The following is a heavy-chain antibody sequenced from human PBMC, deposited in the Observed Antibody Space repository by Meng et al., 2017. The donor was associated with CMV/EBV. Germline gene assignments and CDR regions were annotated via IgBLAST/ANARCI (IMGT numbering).Heavy chain of an antibody. Sequence: SGGTFSSYAISWVRQAPGQGLEWMGGIIPIFGTANYAQKFQGRVTITTDESTSTAYMELSSLRSEDTAVYYCATPSAGYSSSWDDYWGQGTLVTVSS. D-gene: IGHD6-13*01. CDR2: IIPIFGTA. V-gene: IGHV1-69*05. J-gene: IGHJ4*02. CDR3: ATPSAGYSSSWDDY. CDR1: GGTFSSYA.